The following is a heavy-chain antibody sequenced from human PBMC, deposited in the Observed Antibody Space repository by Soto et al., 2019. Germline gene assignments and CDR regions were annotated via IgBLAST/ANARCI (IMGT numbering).Heavy chain of an antibody. CDR2: IYPGDSDT. Sequence: PGECLKISCTGSGCSFTTYCIGWVRQRPWKGLEWMGIIYPGDSDTRYSPSFRGQVTISADKSISTAYLQWSSLKASDTAMYYCARLGYCSSTSCLNWFDPWGQGTLVTVSS. CDR3: ARLGYCSSTSCLNWFDP. V-gene: IGHV5-51*03. CDR1: GCSFTTYC. D-gene: IGHD2-2*01. J-gene: IGHJ5*02.